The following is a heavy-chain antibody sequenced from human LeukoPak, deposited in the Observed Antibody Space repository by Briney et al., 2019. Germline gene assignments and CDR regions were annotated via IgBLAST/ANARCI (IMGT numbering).Heavy chain of an antibody. J-gene: IGHJ2*01. V-gene: IGHV1-69*02. D-gene: IGHD3-10*01. Sequence: ASVKVSCKASGGTFSSYTISWVRQAPGQGLEWMGRIIPILGIANYAQKFQGRVTITADKSTSTAYMELSSLRSEDTAVYYCARGLNAVGALLWFGEYWYFDLWGRGTLVTVSS. CDR3: ARGLNAVGALLWFGEYWYFDL. CDR1: GGTFSSYT. CDR2: IIPILGIA.